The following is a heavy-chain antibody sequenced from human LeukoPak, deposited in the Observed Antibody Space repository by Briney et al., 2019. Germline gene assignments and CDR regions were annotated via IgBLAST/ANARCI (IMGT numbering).Heavy chain of an antibody. Sequence: PGGSLRLSCAASGFTFDDYAMHWVRQAPGKGLEWVSGISWNSGSIGYADSVKGRFTISRDNAKNSLYLQMNSLRAEDTALYYCAKERAAVAGGTPLDYRGQGTLVTVSS. D-gene: IGHD6-19*01. V-gene: IGHV3-9*01. CDR2: ISWNSGSI. J-gene: IGHJ4*02. CDR3: AKERAAVAGGTPLDY. CDR1: GFTFDDYA.